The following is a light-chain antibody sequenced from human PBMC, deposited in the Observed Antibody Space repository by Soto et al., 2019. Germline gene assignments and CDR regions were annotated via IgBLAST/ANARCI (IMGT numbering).Light chain of an antibody. CDR3: QQYGSSPYT. CDR2: GAS. J-gene: IGKJ2*01. Sequence: EIVLTQSPGTLSLSPGERATLSCRASQSVTNSNLAWYQQKPGQAPRLLIYGASSRATGIPDRFSGSGSGTDFTLTISRLEPEDFAVYSCQQYGSSPYTFGQGTKLEI. V-gene: IGKV3-20*01. CDR1: QSVTNSN.